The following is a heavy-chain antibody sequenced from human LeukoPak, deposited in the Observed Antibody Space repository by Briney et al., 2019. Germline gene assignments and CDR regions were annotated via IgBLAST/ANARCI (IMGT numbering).Heavy chain of an antibody. CDR3: ARQGYTAAYYFLDF. J-gene: IGHJ4*02. CDR1: SGSIRSYY. V-gene: IGHV4-4*07. Sequence: SETLSLTCDVSSGSIRSYYWGWVRQPAGKGLEWIGRIYTTGTTNFNPSLKSRLTMSVDTSKNQFSLNLTSVTAADTAVYFCARQGYTAAYYFLDFWSPGTLVTVSS. CDR2: IYTTGTT. D-gene: IGHD2/OR15-2a*01.